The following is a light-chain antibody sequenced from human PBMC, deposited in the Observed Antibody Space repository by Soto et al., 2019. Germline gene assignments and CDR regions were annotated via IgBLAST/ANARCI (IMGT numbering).Light chain of an antibody. V-gene: IGKV3-20*01. J-gene: IGKJ5*01. Sequence: DSVLTQSPGTLSLSPGERATLSCRASQVIASSHLAWHQQKPGQAPRLLIFDTSRRATGIPDRFSGSGSETDFTLTINRLEPEDFAVYSCQEYTNSITFGQGTRLEI. CDR3: QEYTNSIT. CDR2: DTS. CDR1: QVIASSH.